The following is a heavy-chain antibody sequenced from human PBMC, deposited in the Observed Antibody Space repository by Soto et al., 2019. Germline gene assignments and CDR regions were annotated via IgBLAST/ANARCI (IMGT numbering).Heavy chain of an antibody. V-gene: IGHV4-39*01. CDR1: GGAVYADGYY. CDR2: IYFSGST. D-gene: IGHD2-15*01. CDR3: ARRSGDSSGGRCYNY. J-gene: IGHJ4*01. Sequence: QLQLQESGPGLVKPLETLSLICTVSGGAVYADGYYWSWIRQPPGKGLEWIGNIYFSGSTYYNPSLESRVTISIDTSKNQFYLKMNSVTAADTAVYYCARRSGDSSGGRCYNYWGQGTPVTVSS.